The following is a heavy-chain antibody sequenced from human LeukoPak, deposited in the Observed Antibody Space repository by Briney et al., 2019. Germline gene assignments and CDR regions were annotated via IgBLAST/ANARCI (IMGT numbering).Heavy chain of an antibody. CDR1: GDSISSGDSY. CDR3: ARNPTFYDDAGSPGHDAFDI. Sequence: SETLSLTCTVSGDSISSGDSYWSWIRQPPGKGLEWIGYISYSGSTHYNPSLRSRLTMSIDTSENQFSLKLISVTAADTAVYYCARNPTFYDDAGSPGHDAFDIWGQGTMVTVSS. CDR2: ISYSGST. V-gene: IGHV4-30-4*01. D-gene: IGHD2/OR15-2a*01. J-gene: IGHJ3*02.